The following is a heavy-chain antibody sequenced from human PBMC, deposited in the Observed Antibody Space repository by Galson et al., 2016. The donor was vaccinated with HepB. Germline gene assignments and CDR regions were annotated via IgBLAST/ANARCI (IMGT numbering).Heavy chain of an antibody. J-gene: IGHJ5*02. CDR2: IIPIFRTP. Sequence: SVKVSCKASGGTFSRYTITWVRQAPGQGLEWMGGIIPIFRTPTYAQKFQGRVTITADNSTSTAYMEMSSLRSEDTAVYFWARGLWTVGAAGFNWFDPWGQGTLVTVSS. CDR1: GGTFSRYT. CDR3: ARGLWTVGAAGFNWFDP. V-gene: IGHV1-69*06. D-gene: IGHD6-13*01.